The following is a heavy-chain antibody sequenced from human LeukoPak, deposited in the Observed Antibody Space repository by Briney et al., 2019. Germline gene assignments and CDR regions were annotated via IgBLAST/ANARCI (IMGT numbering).Heavy chain of an antibody. Sequence: ASLKASCKASGYTFTTYYMNWVRQAPGQALEWMAIINPSGGSTSYAQKFQGRVTMTRDTSTSTVYMELSSLRSEGTAVYYCARDVFSSGYYVGRYYFDYWGQGTLVTVSS. CDR3: ARDVFSSGYYVGRYYFDY. J-gene: IGHJ4*02. D-gene: IGHD3-22*01. CDR2: INPSGGST. CDR1: GYTFTTYY. V-gene: IGHV1-46*01.